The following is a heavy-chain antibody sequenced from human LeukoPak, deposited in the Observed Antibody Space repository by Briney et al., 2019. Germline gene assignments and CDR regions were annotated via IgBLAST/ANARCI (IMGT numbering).Heavy chain of an antibody. CDR2: VYHSGST. CDR1: GASIRSSY. Sequence: SETLSLTCSVSGASIRSSYWTWIRQPPGKGLEWIGNVYHSGSTNYNPSLKSRVTISVDTSKSLLSLWLHSVTAADTAVYYCARDLDRWSLWFRFDYWGQGTLVTVSS. D-gene: IGHD3-10*01. J-gene: IGHJ4*02. V-gene: IGHV4-59*01. CDR3: ARDLDRWSLWFRFDY.